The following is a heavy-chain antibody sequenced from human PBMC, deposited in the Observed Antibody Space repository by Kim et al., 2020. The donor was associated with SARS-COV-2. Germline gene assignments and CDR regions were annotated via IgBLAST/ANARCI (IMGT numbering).Heavy chain of an antibody. CDR3: TTGTWGRYGMDV. CDR1: GFTFSNAW. D-gene: IGHD3-16*01. CDR2: IKSKIDGGTT. Sequence: GGSLRLSCAASGFTFSNAWMSWVRQAPGKGLEWVGRIKSKIDGGTTDHAAPVKGRFTISRDDSQNTLYLQMNSLKTEDTAVYYCTTGTWGRYGMDVWGQGTTVTVSS. J-gene: IGHJ6*02. V-gene: IGHV3-15*01.